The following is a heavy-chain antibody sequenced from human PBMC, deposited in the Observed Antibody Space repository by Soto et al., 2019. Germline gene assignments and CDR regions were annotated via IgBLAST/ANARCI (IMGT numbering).Heavy chain of an antibody. D-gene: IGHD6-13*01. CDR1: GYTFTSYG. J-gene: IGHJ4*02. Sequence: ASVKVSFKASGYTFTSYGISWVRQAPGQGLEWMGWISAYNGNTNYAQKLQGRVTMTTDTSTSTAYMELRSLRSDDTAVYYCARGPFSSSWTYYFDYRGQGTLVTVSS. V-gene: IGHV1-18*01. CDR3: ARGPFSSSWTYYFDY. CDR2: ISAYNGNT.